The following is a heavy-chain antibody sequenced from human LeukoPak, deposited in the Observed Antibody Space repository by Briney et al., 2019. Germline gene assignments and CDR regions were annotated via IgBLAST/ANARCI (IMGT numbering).Heavy chain of an antibody. Sequence: SETLSLTCAVYGGSFSGYYWSWIRQPPGKGLEWIGYIYYSGSTNYNPSLKSRVTISVDTSKNQFSLKLSSVTAADTAVYYCARQAYNWNENFDYWGQGTLVTVSS. CDR2: IYYSGST. J-gene: IGHJ4*02. CDR1: GGSFSGYY. CDR3: ARQAYNWNENFDY. V-gene: IGHV4-59*08. D-gene: IGHD1-20*01.